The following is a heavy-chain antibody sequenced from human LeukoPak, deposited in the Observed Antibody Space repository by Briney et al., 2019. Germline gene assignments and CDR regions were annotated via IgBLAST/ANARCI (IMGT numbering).Heavy chain of an antibody. CDR3: AKDLSSGYYPRYGMDV. CDR2: ISGSGGST. D-gene: IGHD3-22*01. CDR1: GFTFSSSA. J-gene: IGHJ6*02. V-gene: IGHV3-23*01. Sequence: GGSLRLSCAASGFTFSSSAMSWVRQAPGKGLEWDSTISGSGGSTYYADSVRGRFTISRDNSKNTLYLQMNSLRAEDTAVYYCAKDLSSGYYPRYGMDVWGQGTTVTVSS.